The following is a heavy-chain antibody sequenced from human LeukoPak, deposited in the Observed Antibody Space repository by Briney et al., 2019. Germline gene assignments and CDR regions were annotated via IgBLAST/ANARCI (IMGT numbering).Heavy chain of an antibody. J-gene: IGHJ4*02. CDR2: IRYDESDR. V-gene: IGHV3-30*02. CDR1: GFTFSHYG. D-gene: IGHD1-1*01. CDR3: AKDFNWAFDY. Sequence: GGSLRLSCATSGFTFSHYGMHWVRQAPGRGLDWVAHIRYDESDRYYADSVKGRFTISRDISKNTVYLQMNSLRVEDTAVYYCAKDFNWAFDYWGQGTLVTVSS.